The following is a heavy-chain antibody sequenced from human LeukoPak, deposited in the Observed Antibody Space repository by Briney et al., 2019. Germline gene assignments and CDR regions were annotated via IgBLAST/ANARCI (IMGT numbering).Heavy chain of an antibody. CDR1: GYTFTGYY. D-gene: IGHD3-3*01. Sequence: ASVKVSCKASGYTFTGYYMHWVRQAPGQGLEWMGWITPHSDGTNYAQKSQGRVTMTRDTSISTAYMELSRLRSDDTDVNYCARGRYYDFWSGYSPRDYYMDVWGKGTTVIVSS. J-gene: IGHJ6*03. CDR2: ITPHSDGT. CDR3: ARGRYYDFWSGYSPRDYYMDV. V-gene: IGHV1-2*02.